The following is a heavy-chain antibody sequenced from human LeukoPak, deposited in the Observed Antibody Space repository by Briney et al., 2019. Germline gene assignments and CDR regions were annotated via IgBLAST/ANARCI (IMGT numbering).Heavy chain of an antibody. CDR1: GYTFTSYG. CDR2: ISAYNGNT. CDR3: ARGSITMVRGVIITDSYYYMDV. J-gene: IGHJ6*03. Sequence: GASVKVSCKASGYTFTSYGISWVRQAPGQGLEWMGWISAYNGNTNYAQKLQGRVTMTTDTSTSTAYMELRSLRSDDTAVYYCARGSITMVRGVIITDSYYYMDVWGKGTTVTVSS. V-gene: IGHV1-18*01. D-gene: IGHD3-10*01.